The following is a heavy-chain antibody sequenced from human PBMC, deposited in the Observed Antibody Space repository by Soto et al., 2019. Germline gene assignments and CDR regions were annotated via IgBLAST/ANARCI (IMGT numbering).Heavy chain of an antibody. Sequence: SETLSLTCIVSGGSISSSSYHWGWIRQPPGKGLEWIGSIYYSGSTYYNPSLKSRVTISVDTSKNQFSLKLSSVTAADTAVYYCARRGYSGWFDPWGQGTLVTV. J-gene: IGHJ5*02. D-gene: IGHD5-12*01. V-gene: IGHV4-39*01. CDR1: GGSISSSSYH. CDR2: IYYSGST. CDR3: ARRGYSGWFDP.